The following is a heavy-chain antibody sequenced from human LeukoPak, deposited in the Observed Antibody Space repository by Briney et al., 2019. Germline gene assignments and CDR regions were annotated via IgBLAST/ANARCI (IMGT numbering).Heavy chain of an antibody. CDR2: MNPNSGNT. J-gene: IGHJ4*02. V-gene: IGHV1-8*03. D-gene: IGHD3-10*01. CDR3: ARDLRFGGAY. CDR1: GYTFTSYD. Sequence: ASVKVSCKASGYTFTSYDINWVRQATGQGLEWMGWMNPNSGNTGYAQKFQGRVTITRNTSISTAYMELSRLRSDDTAVYYCARDLRFGGAYWGQGTLVTVSS.